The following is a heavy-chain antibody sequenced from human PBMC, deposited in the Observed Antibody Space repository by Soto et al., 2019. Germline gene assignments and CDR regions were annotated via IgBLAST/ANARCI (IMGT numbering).Heavy chain of an antibody. CDR2: VSADGGGT. CDR3: AKITSTSSSGY. D-gene: IGHD2-2*01. CDR1: GFTFSSYA. Sequence: QPGGSLRLSCAASGFTFSSYAMTWVRQAPGKGLDWVSSVSADGGGTYYADSVKGRFTTSRDNSKNTLYLLMNSLRAEDTAIYYCAKITSTSSSGYWGQGTLVTVSS. V-gene: IGHV3-23*01. J-gene: IGHJ4*02.